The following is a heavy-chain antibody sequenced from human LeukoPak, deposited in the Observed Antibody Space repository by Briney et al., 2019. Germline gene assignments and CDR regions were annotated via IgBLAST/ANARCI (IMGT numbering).Heavy chain of an antibody. J-gene: IGHJ5*02. Sequence: SETLSLTCAVYGGSFSGYYWRWIRQPPGKGLEWIGEINHSGSTNYNPSLKSRVTISVDTSKNQFSLKLSSVTAADTAVYYCARMPHCSGGSCSHYNWFDPWGQGTLVTVSS. D-gene: IGHD2-15*01. CDR3: ARMPHCSGGSCSHYNWFDP. V-gene: IGHV4-34*01. CDR1: GGSFSGYY. CDR2: INHSGST.